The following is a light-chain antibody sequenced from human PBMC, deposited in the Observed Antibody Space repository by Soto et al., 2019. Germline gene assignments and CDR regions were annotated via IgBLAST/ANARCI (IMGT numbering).Light chain of an antibody. V-gene: IGKV1-5*03. J-gene: IGKJ1*01. Sequence: DIQLTQSPSTLSASAGDRVTITCRASQSISSWLAWYQQKPGKAPKLLIYKASTLESGVPSRFSGSGSGTEFTLTISSLQPDDFATYYCQQYNSYPWTFGQGTKVDIK. CDR1: QSISSW. CDR3: QQYNSYPWT. CDR2: KAS.